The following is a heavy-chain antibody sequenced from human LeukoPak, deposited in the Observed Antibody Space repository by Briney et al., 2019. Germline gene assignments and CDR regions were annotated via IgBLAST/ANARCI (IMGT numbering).Heavy chain of an antibody. V-gene: IGHV3-30*18. CDR2: ISYDGSNK. Sequence: PGGSLRLSCAASGFTVSSYGMHWVRQAPGKGLEWVAVISYDGSNKYYADSVKGRFTISRDNSKNTLYLQMNSLRAEDTAVYYCAKPMVRGVMAPPFDYWGQGTLVTVSS. D-gene: IGHD3-10*01. J-gene: IGHJ4*02. CDR1: GFTVSSYG. CDR3: AKPMVRGVMAPPFDY.